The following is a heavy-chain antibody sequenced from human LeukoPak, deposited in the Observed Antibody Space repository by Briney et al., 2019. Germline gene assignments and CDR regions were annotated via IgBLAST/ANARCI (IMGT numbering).Heavy chain of an antibody. CDR3: VWMTPPAG. J-gene: IGHJ4*02. V-gene: IGHV3-74*01. D-gene: IGHD3-3*01. CDR2: INSDGSTT. Sequence: GGSLRLSCAASGFTFSSYRTHWVRQAPGKGLVWVSRINSDGSTTNYADSVKGRFTISRDNAKNTLYLQMNRLRAEDTAVYYGVWMTPPAGWGQGTLVIVSS. CDR1: GFTFSSYR.